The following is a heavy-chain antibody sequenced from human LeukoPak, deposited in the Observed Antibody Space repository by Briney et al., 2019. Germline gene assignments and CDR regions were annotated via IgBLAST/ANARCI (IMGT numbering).Heavy chain of an antibody. D-gene: IGHD1-26*01. CDR1: GFSLSNYA. V-gene: IGHV3-21*01. CDR3: ARDSDPRGPIFDY. CDR2: ISSSSSYI. Sequence: GGSLRLSCVVSGFSLSNYAMNWVRQAPGKGLEWVSSISSSSSYIYYADSVKGRFTISRDNAKNSLYLQMNSLRAEDTAVYYCARDSDPRGPIFDYWGQGTLVTVSS. J-gene: IGHJ4*02.